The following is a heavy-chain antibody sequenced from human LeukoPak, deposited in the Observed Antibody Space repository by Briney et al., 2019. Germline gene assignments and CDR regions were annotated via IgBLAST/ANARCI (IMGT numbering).Heavy chain of an antibody. CDR1: GGSMSSSSYY. CDR3: ARRHCSGGGCSDAFDI. V-gene: IGHV4-39*01. Sequence: TSETLSLTCTVSGGSMSSSSYYWGWIRQPPGKGLEWIGSIYYSGGTYYHPSLKSRVTISVDTSKNQFSLKLSSVTAADTAVYYCARRHCSGGGCSDAFDIWGQGTMVTVSS. J-gene: IGHJ3*02. D-gene: IGHD2-15*01. CDR2: IYYSGGT.